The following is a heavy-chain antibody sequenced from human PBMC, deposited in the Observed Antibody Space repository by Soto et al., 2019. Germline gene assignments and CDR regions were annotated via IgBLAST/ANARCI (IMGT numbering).Heavy chain of an antibody. D-gene: IGHD2-21*02. V-gene: IGHV4-31*03. Sequence: SETLSLTCTVSGGSITSGGHYWAWIRQHPGKGLEWIGYMFHSGSTHYNPSLKSRISISVDTSKNQFSLRLSSVTAADTAVYYCARVTDPVVTASTPFDHWGQGALVTVSS. CDR3: ARVTDPVVTASTPFDH. CDR1: GGSITSGGHY. J-gene: IGHJ4*02. CDR2: MFHSGST.